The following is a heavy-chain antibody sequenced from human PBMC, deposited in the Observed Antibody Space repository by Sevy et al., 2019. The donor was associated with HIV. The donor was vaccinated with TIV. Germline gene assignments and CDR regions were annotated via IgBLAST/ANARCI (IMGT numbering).Heavy chain of an antibody. D-gene: IGHD3-9*01. V-gene: IGHV3-30*04. CDR2: ISHDTTVK. Sequence: GGSLRLSCAASGFTFSDYVMHWVRQAPGKGLEWLARISHDTTVKYYADSLKGRFTISRDNSKNTLYLQMNSLRHEDTAVYHCARDADWSLNYWGQGTLVNVSS. J-gene: IGHJ4*02. CDR1: GFTFSDYV. CDR3: ARDADWSLNY.